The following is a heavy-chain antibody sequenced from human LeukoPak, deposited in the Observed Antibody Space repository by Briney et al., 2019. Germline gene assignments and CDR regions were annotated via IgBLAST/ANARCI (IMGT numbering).Heavy chain of an antibody. CDR1: GLTFSSYA. V-gene: IGHV3-23*01. CDR2: ISGSGGST. J-gene: IGHJ4*02. CDR3: AKGPTYYYDSSGYFFDY. Sequence: GGSLRLSCAASGLTFSSYAMSWVRQAPGKGLEWVSAISGSGGSTYYADSVKGRFTISRDNSKNTLYLQMNSLRAEDTAVYYCAKGPTYYYDSSGYFFDYWGQGTLVTVSS. D-gene: IGHD3-22*01.